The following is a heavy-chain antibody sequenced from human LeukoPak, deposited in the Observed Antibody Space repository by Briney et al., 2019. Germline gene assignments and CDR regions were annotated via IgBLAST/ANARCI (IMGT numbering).Heavy chain of an antibody. CDR2: IYTSGST. Sequence: SETLSLTCTVSGGSISSYYWSWIRQPAGKGLEWIGRIYTSGSTNYNPSLKSRVTMSVDTSKNQFSLKLSSVTAADTAVYHCARALYGSGSYPVYFDYWGQGTLVTVSS. CDR1: GGSISSYY. CDR3: ARALYGSGSYPVYFDY. J-gene: IGHJ4*02. V-gene: IGHV4-4*07. D-gene: IGHD3-10*01.